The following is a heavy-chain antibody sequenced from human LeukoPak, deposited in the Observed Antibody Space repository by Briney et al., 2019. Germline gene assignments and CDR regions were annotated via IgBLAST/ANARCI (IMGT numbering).Heavy chain of an antibody. J-gene: IGHJ4*02. D-gene: IGHD3-16*01. CDR2: IYYSGST. Sequence: PSETLSLTCSVSGGSISSSIYYWGWIRQPPGKGLEWIGSIYYSGSTYYNPSLKSRVTISVDTSKNQFSLKLRSVTAADTAVYYCARHGGEGSGFCDFWGQGTLVTVSS. V-gene: IGHV4-39*01. CDR1: GGSISSSIYY. CDR3: ARHGGEGSGFCDF.